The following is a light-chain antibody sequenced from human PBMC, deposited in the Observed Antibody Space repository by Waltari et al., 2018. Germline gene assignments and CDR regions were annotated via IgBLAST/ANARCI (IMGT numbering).Light chain of an antibody. Sequence: EIVMTQSPATLSVSPGERATLPCRASQSVSSNLAGYQQKSGQAPRLLIYDASSRATGIPARFSGSGSGTEFTLTISGLQSEDFAVYYCQHYNNWPPWTFGQGTKVEIK. CDR1: QSVSSN. CDR3: QHYNNWPPWT. V-gene: IGKV3-15*01. CDR2: DAS. J-gene: IGKJ1*01.